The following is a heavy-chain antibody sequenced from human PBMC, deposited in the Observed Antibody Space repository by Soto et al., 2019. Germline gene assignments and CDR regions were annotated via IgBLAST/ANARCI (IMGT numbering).Heavy chain of an antibody. CDR3: ARAYTGQLPRRADYYYALDV. D-gene: IGHD2-2*01. Sequence: RKVSGKALEWVSAIGAARDPYYLGSVKGRFTVSRDNAQKSLYLQMNNLRAEDTAVYYCARAYTGQLPRRADYYYALDVWGRGTPVTVSS. V-gene: IGHV3-13*05. J-gene: IGHJ6*02. CDR2: IGAARDP.